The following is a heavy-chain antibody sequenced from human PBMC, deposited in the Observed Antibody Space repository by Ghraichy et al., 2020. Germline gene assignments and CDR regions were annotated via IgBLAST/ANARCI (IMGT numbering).Heavy chain of an antibody. V-gene: IGHV1-2*06. CDR2: INPNSGGT. CDR1: GYTFTGYY. D-gene: IGHD3-10*01. Sequence: ASVKVSCKASGYTFTGYYMHWVRQAPGQGLEWMGRINPNSGGTNYAQKFQGRVTMTRDTSISTAYMELSRLRSDDTAVYYCASTPYYYGSGAWPFDYWGQGTLVTVSS. J-gene: IGHJ4*02. CDR3: ASTPYYYGSGAWPFDY.